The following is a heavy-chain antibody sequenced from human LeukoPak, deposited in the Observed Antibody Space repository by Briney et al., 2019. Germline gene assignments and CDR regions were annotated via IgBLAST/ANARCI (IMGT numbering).Heavy chain of an antibody. V-gene: IGHV3-48*01. CDR3: ARDFDYDFWSGYSVTPSMGYFDY. CDR2: ISSSSSTI. CDR1: GFTFSSYS. Sequence: GGSLRLSCAASGFTFSSYSMNWVRQAPGKGLEWVSYISSSSSTIYYADSVKGRFTISRDNAKNSLYLQMNSLRAEDTAVYYCARDFDYDFWSGYSVTPSMGYFDYWGQGTLVTVSS. D-gene: IGHD3-3*01. J-gene: IGHJ4*02.